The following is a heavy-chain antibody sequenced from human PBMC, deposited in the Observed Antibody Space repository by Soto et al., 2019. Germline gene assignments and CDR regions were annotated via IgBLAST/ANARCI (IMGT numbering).Heavy chain of an antibody. CDR2: ISGTSSYI. CDR3: RRGPPYTPHYAFDI. V-gene: IGHV3-21*01. J-gene: IGHJ3*02. D-gene: IGHD1-20*01. Sequence: EVQLVESGGGLVKPGGSLRLSCAASGFTFSIYSMNWVRQAPGKGLEWVSSISGTSSYIYYADSLKGRFTISRDNAKNSLYPQMDSMRAEDTAVYYCRRGPPYTPHYAFDIWGQGTMVSVSS. CDR1: GFTFSIYS.